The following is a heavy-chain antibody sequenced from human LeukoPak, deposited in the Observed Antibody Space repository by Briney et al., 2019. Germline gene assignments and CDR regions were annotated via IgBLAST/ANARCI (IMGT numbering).Heavy chain of an antibody. J-gene: IGHJ5*02. CDR3: ARELYDDLWTGEDWFDP. CDR1: GYTFTGYY. CDR2: INPNSGGT. V-gene: IGHV1-2*02. Sequence: GASVEVSCNASGYTFTGYYMHWVRQAPGQGLEWMGWINPNSGGTNYAQKFQGRVTMTRDTSISTAYMELSRLRSDDTAVYYCARELYDDLWTGEDWFDPWGQGTLVTVSS. D-gene: IGHD3-3*01.